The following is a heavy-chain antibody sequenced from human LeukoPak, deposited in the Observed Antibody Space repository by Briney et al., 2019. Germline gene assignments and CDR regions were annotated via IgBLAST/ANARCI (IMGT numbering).Heavy chain of an antibody. V-gene: IGHV4-59*08. D-gene: IGHD6-13*01. CDR3: ARVGSSSSHYFDY. J-gene: IGHJ4*02. Sequence: SETLSLTCAVSGGSISSYYWSWIRQPPGKGLEWLGDIYYTGTTKYNPSLKSRVTISVDTSKNQFSLKLSSVTAADTAVYYCARVGSSSSHYFDYWGQGTLVTVSS. CDR1: GGSISSYY. CDR2: IYYTGTT.